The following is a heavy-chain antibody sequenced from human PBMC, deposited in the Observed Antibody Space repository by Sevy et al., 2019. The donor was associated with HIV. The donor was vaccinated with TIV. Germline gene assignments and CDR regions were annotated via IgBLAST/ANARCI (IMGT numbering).Heavy chain of an antibody. V-gene: IGHV3-66*01. Sequence: GGSLRLSCAASGLSVSDNYMNWVRQAPGKGLELVSVIYSDGRTYYADSVKGRFTISRDIAKNTLHLQMNSLRAEDTAVYYCARDLEFYDYGDYGPAFMPDYWGQGTLVTVSS. CDR1: GLSVSDNY. CDR2: IYSDGRT. J-gene: IGHJ4*02. CDR3: ARDLEFYDYGDYGPAFMPDY. D-gene: IGHD4-17*01.